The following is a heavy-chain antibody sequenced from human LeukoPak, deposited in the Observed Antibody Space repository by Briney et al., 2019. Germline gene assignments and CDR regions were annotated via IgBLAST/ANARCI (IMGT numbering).Heavy chain of an antibody. Sequence: PGGSLRLSCAASGFTFSDYYMTWIRQAPRKGLEWVSYISSGGSTIYYADSVKGRFTISRDNAKNSLYLQMNSLRAEDTAVYYCARVRYSYGSLDYWGQGTLVTVSS. CDR1: GFTFSDYY. D-gene: IGHD5-18*01. CDR2: ISSGGSTI. CDR3: ARVRYSYGSLDY. J-gene: IGHJ4*02. V-gene: IGHV3-11*04.